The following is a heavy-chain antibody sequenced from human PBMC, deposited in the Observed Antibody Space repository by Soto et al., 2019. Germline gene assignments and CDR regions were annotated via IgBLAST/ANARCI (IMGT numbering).Heavy chain of an antibody. CDR2: ISSSSSTI. CDR1: GFTFSSYS. V-gene: IGHV3-48*01. D-gene: IGHD3-3*01. CDR3: AREQEVRYYDFWSGYPNRNYFDY. Sequence: GGSLRLSCAASGFTFSSYSMNWVRQAPGKGLEWVSYISSSSSTIYYADSVKGRFTISRDNAKNSLYLQMNSLRAEDTAVYYCAREQEVRYYDFWSGYPNRNYFDYWGQGTLVTVSS. J-gene: IGHJ4*02.